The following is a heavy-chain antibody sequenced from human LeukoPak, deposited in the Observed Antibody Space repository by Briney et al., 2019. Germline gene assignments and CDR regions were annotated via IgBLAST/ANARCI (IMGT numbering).Heavy chain of an antibody. CDR3: ARDRVDTAMVKDYYMDV. J-gene: IGHJ6*03. Sequence: PGGSLRLSCAASGFTFSSHWMSWVRQAPGKGLEWVANIKKDGSEKYYVDAVKGRFTISRDNAKNSLYLQMNSLRAEDTALYYCARDRVDTAMVKDYYMDVWGKGTTVTVSS. CDR1: GFTFSSHW. V-gene: IGHV3-7*03. D-gene: IGHD5-18*01. CDR2: IKKDGSEK.